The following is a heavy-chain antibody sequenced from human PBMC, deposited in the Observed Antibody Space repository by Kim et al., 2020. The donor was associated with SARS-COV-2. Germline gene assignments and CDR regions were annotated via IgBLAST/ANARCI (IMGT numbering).Heavy chain of an antibody. CDR3: AKGTSIFGEPSDP. Sequence: SAASVKGRFTISRDNSKNTLYLRMNSLGAEDTAVYYCAKGTSIFGEPSDPWRQATLVTVSS. J-gene: IGHJ5*02. D-gene: IGHD3-3*01. V-gene: IGHV3-23*01.